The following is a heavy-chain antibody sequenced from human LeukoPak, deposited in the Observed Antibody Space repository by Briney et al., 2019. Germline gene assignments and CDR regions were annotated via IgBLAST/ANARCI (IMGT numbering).Heavy chain of an antibody. J-gene: IGHJ4*02. CDR3: ANEPPLGDFRSGSDY. V-gene: IGHV3-30*18. Sequence: QPGRSLRLSCAASGFTFSSYGMHWVRQAPGKGLEWVALISYDGSNKYYANSVKGRFTISRDNSKNTLNLQMNSLRTDDTAVYYCANEPPLGDFRSGSDYWGQGTLVTVSS. D-gene: IGHD3-3*01. CDR2: ISYDGSNK. CDR1: GFTFSSYG.